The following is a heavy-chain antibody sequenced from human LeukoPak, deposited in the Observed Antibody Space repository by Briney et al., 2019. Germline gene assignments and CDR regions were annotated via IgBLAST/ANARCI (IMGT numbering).Heavy chain of an antibody. CDR2: IKQDGSEK. Sequence: GGSLRLSCAASGFTFSSYWMSWVRQAPGKGLEWVANIKQDGSEKYYVDSVKGRFTISRDNAKNSLYLQMNSLRAEDTALYYCAKDMLEYRTFDYWGQGTLVTVSS. J-gene: IGHJ4*02. CDR3: AKDMLEYRTFDY. V-gene: IGHV3-7*03. CDR1: GFTFSSYW. D-gene: IGHD1-14*01.